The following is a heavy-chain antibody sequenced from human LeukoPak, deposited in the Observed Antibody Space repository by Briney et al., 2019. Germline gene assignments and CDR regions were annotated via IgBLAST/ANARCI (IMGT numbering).Heavy chain of an antibody. V-gene: IGHV3-30*03. CDR2: ISYDGSNK. J-gene: IGHJ4*02. CDR1: GFTFSSYG. CDR3: AREKDYSFPILYY. Sequence: GGSLRLSCAASGFTFSSYGMHWVRQAPGKGLEWVAVISYDGSNKYYADSVKGRFTISRDNSKNTLYLQMNSLRAEDTAVYYCAREKDYSFPILYYWGQGTLVTVSS. D-gene: IGHD3-16*01.